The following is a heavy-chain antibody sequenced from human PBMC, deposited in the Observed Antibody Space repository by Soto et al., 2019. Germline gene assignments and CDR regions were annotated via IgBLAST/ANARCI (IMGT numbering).Heavy chain of an antibody. CDR3: ARGLYSGYDSASNWFDP. J-gene: IGHJ5*02. Sequence: SETLSLTCAVYGGSFSGYYWSWIRQPPGKGLEWIGEINHSGSTNYNPSLKSRVTISVDTSKNQFSLKLSSVTAADTAVYYCARGLYSGYDSASNWFDPWGQGTLVTVSS. V-gene: IGHV4-34*01. CDR1: GGSFSGYY. CDR2: INHSGST. D-gene: IGHD5-12*01.